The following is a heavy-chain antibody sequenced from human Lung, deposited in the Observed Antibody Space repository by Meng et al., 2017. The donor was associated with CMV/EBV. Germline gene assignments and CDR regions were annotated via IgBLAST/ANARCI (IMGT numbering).Heavy chain of an antibody. CDR2: IIPVVGTV. V-gene: IGHV1-69*06. J-gene: IGHJ6*02. Sequence: SVXVSCKPSGGTFSNYAITWVRQAPGQGLEWMGGIIPVVGTVNYPQKFQGRVTITADKSTSTVYMELSSLRSEDTAVYYCARDSRGSTWYLLAGYYYGSGVWGQGTTVTVSS. CDR1: GGTFSNYA. CDR3: ARDSRGSTWYLLAGYYYGSGV. D-gene: IGHD6-13*01.